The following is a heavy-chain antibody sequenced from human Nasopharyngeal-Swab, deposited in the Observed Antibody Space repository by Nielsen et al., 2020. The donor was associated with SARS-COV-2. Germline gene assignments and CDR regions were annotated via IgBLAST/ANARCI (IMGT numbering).Heavy chain of an antibody. D-gene: IGHD2-2*01. CDR3: ARDSRDIVVVPAVYPSFYGMDV. V-gene: IGHV3-23*01. CDR1: GFSLIKAR. CDR2: ISGSGGSK. J-gene: IGHJ6*02. Sequence: GGSLRLSFAASGFSLIKARMNWVRQAPGKGLEWVPVISGSGGSKYYADSVKGRFTISRDNSKNTLYLQMNSLRAEDTAVYYCARDSRDIVVVPAVYPSFYGMDVWGQGTTVTVSS.